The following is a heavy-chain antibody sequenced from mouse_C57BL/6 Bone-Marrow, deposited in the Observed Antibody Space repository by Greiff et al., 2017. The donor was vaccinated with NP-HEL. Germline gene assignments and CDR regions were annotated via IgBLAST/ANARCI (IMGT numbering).Heavy chain of an antibody. J-gene: IGHJ2*01. Sequence: VQLQQSGPVLVKPGASVKMSCKASGYTFTDYYMNWVKQSHGKSLEWIGVINPYNGGTSYNQKFKGKATLTVDKSSSTAYMELNSLTSEDSAVYYCARWYDYDTFDYWGQGTTLTVSS. CDR3: ARWYDYDTFDY. V-gene: IGHV1-19*01. CDR1: GYTFTDYY. D-gene: IGHD2-4*01. CDR2: INPYNGGT.